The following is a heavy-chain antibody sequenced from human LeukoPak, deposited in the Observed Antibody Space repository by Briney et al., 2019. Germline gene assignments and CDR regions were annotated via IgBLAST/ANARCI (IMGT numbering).Heavy chain of an antibody. V-gene: IGHV3-30*02. CDR1: GFTFSSYG. CDR3: ASDTGFYESSGYYPFDF. D-gene: IGHD3-22*01. J-gene: IGHJ4*02. CDR2: IRYGGSNK. Sequence: GGSLRLSCAASGFTFSSYGMHWVRQAPGKGLEWVAFIRYGGSNKYYADSVKGRFTISRDNSKNTLSLQMNSLRTEDTAVYYCASDTGFYESSGYYPFDFWGQGTLVTISS.